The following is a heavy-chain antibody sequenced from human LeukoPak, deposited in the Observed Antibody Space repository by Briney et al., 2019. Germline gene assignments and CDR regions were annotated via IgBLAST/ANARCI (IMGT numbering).Heavy chain of an antibody. Sequence: PGGSLRLSCAASGFTFSSYAMSWVRQAPGKGLEFVSSISDSGDTTHYADSVRGRFTISRDNSRNTIYMEMNGLKVEDTATYYCTKDDVAMVRGVIINWGQGTLVTVSS. CDR3: TKDDVAMVRGVIIN. CDR2: ISDSGDTT. D-gene: IGHD3-10*01. CDR1: GFTFSSYA. V-gene: IGHV3-23*01. J-gene: IGHJ4*02.